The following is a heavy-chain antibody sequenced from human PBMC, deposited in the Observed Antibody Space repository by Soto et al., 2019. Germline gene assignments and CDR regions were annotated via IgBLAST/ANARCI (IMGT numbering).Heavy chain of an antibody. J-gene: IGHJ5*02. V-gene: IGHV4-59*01. CDR2: IYYSGST. CDR3: ARVRGSSWYGELWFDP. CDR1: GGSISSYY. D-gene: IGHD6-13*01. Sequence: SETLSLTCTVSGGSISSYYWSWIRQPPGKGLEWIGYIYYSGSTNYNPSLKSRVTISVDTSKNQFSLKLSSVTAADTAVYYCARVRGSSWYGELWFDPGGQGTLVTVSS.